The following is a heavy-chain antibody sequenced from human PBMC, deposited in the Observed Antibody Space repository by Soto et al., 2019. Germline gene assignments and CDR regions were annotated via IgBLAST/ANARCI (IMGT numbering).Heavy chain of an antibody. J-gene: IGHJ6*03. CDR1: GFTVSSNY. V-gene: IGHV3-53*04. D-gene: IGHD2-2*01. CDR3: ARDTVGDCSSTSCYGARSYYYYYMDV. Sequence: EVQLVESGGGLVQPGGSLRLSCAASGFTVSSNYMSWVRQAPGKGLEWVSVIYSGGSTYYADSVKGRFTISRHNSKNTLYLQMNSLRAEDTAVYYCARDTVGDCSSTSCYGARSYYYYYMDVWGKGTTVTVSS. CDR2: IYSGGST.